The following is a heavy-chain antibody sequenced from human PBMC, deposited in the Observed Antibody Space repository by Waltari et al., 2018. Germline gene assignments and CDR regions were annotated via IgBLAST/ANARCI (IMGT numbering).Heavy chain of an antibody. CDR2: IYYTGST. CDR1: GDSITTGRYS. V-gene: IGHV4-39*01. J-gene: IGHJ4*02. D-gene: IGHD3-3*01. Sequence: QVQLQESGPGLVKPSETLSLTCAVSGDSITTGRYSWARIRQPPGKGLEWIGTIYYTGSTYYNPSLKSRVTISQHMSTNQFSLKLNSVSAADTAVYYCARQLWSGYFDRCDYWGQGTAVTVSS. CDR3: ARQLWSGYFDRCDY.